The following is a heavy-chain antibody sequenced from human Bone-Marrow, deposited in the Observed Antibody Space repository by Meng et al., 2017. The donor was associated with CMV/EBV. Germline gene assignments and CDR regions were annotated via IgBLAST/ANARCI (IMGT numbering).Heavy chain of an antibody. CDR3: ARGRVGATRRAFDI. J-gene: IGHJ3*02. V-gene: IGHV3-21*04. D-gene: IGHD1-26*01. Sequence: GESLKISCAASGFTFSSYSMNWVRQAPGKGLEWVSSISSSSSYIYYADSVKGRFTISRDNAKNSLYLQMNSLRSEDTAVYYCARGRVGATRRAFDIWGQGTMVTVSS. CDR2: ISSSSSYI. CDR1: GFTFSSYS.